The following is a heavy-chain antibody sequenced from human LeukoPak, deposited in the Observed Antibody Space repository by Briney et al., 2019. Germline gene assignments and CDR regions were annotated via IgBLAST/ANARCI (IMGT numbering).Heavy chain of an antibody. Sequence: SETLSLTCAVYGGSFSGYYWSWIRQPPGKGLEWIGEINHSGSTNYNPSLKSRVTISVDTSKNQFSLKLSSVTAADTAVYYCARQYSGSYFSHWFDPWGQGTLVTVSS. CDR2: INHSGST. CDR3: ARQYSGSYFSHWFDP. D-gene: IGHD1-26*01. V-gene: IGHV4-34*01. J-gene: IGHJ5*02. CDR1: GGSFSGYY.